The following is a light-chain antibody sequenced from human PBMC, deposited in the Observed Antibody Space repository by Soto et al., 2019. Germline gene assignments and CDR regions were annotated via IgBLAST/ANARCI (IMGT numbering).Light chain of an antibody. CDR2: AAS. J-gene: IGKJ3*01. CDR3: QEYSKWPLFT. Sequence: EIVVTQSPGILSVSPGDRATLSCRASQSVGRNLAWYQQKPGQAPTLLIYAASTRATGLPARFSGSESGTAVTLTLSSLQSEDFSLYYCQEYSKWPLFTFGPGTRVDIK. CDR1: QSVGRN. V-gene: IGKV3-15*01.